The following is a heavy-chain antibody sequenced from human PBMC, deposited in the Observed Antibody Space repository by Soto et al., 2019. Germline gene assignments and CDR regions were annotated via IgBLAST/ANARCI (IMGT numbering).Heavy chain of an antibody. J-gene: IGHJ3*02. CDR3: ARAMSMVRGVIMRDDAFDI. V-gene: IGHV1-3*01. D-gene: IGHD3-10*01. Sequence: ASVKVSCKASGGTFSSYAISWVRQAPGQRLEWMGWIIPSYGNTKYSQKFQGRVTITRDTSASTAYMELSSLRSEDTAVYYCARAMSMVRGVIMRDDAFDIWGQGTMVTVSS. CDR2: IIPSYGNT. CDR1: GGTFSSYA.